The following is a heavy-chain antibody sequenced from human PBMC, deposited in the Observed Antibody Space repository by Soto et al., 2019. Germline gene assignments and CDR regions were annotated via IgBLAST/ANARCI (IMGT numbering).Heavy chain of an antibody. CDR1: GVTFSSYG. Sequence: GGSLRLSRGASGVTFSSYGMHLVRQASGKGVEWVAVIWYDGSNKYYADYVKGRFTISRDNSKNPLYLQMNSLRAEDTAVYYCARAMGYSRLPLDYWGQGTLVTVSS. V-gene: IGHV3-33*01. D-gene: IGHD6-13*01. CDR3: ARAMGYSRLPLDY. CDR2: IWYDGSNK. J-gene: IGHJ4*02.